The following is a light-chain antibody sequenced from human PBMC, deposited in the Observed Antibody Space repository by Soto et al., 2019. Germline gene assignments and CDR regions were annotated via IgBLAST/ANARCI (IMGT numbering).Light chain of an antibody. Sequence: EIVMTQSPATLSVSPGERATLSCRASQSVSSNLAWYQQKPGQAPRLLIYGASLRATGIPARFSGSGSGTEFTLTISSLQSEDFAVYYCQQYNNWPLFGPGTKVDIK. J-gene: IGKJ3*01. CDR1: QSVSSN. CDR3: QQYNNWPL. CDR2: GAS. V-gene: IGKV3D-15*01.